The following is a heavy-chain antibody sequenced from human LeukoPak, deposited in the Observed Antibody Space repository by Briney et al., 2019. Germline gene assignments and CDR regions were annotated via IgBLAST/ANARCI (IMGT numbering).Heavy chain of an antibody. D-gene: IGHD3-10*01. V-gene: IGHV1-69*04. CDR2: IIPILGIA. CDR1: GYTFTSYG. J-gene: IGHJ3*02. CDR3: ARPYGSGSYGSDAFDI. Sequence: SVKVSCKASGYTFTSYGIRWVRQAPGQGLEWMGRIIPILGIANYAQKFQGRVTITADKSTSTAYMELSSLRSEDTAVYYCARPYGSGSYGSDAFDIWGQGTMVTVSS.